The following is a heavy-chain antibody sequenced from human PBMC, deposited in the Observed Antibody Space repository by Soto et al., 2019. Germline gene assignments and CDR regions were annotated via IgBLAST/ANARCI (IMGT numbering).Heavy chain of an antibody. CDR1: GYSFTSYW. CDR3: ARQYCSGGSCYSVWFDP. CDR2: IDPSDSYT. Sequence: PGESLKISCKGSGYSFTSYWISWVRQMPGKCLEWMGRIDPSDSYTNYSPSFQGHVTISADKSISTAYLQWSSLKASDTAMYYCARQYCSGGSCYSVWFDPWGQGXLVTVYS. V-gene: IGHV5-10-1*01. J-gene: IGHJ5*02. D-gene: IGHD2-15*01.